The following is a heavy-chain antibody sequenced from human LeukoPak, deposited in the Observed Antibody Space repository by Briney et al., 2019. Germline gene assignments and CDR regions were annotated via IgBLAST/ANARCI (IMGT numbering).Heavy chain of an antibody. V-gene: IGHV1-18*01. CDR2: ISAHNGNT. D-gene: IGHD6-6*01. CDR1: SYTLTSYG. CDR3: AGGKNTISYKYYFDY. Sequence: ASVKVSCKASSYTLTSYGIGWVRQAPGQGLEWLGWISAHNGNTKYAQKVQGRVTMTTDTSTSTAHMELRSLRSDDTAVYYCAGGKNTISYKYYFDYWGQGTLVTVSS. J-gene: IGHJ4*02.